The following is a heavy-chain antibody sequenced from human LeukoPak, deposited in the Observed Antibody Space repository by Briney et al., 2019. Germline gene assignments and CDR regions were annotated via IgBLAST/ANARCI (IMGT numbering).Heavy chain of an antibody. CDR2: IYYSGST. CDR1: GGSISSYY. V-gene: IGHV4-59*01. D-gene: IGHD7-27*01. J-gene: IGHJ4*02. CDR3: AGGRKTGDRLFDY. Sequence: PSETLSLTCTDSGGSISSYYWSWIRQPPGKGLEWIGYIYYSGSTNYNPSLKSRVTISVDTSKNQFSLKLSSVTAADTAVYYCAGGRKTGDRLFDYWGQGTLVTVSS.